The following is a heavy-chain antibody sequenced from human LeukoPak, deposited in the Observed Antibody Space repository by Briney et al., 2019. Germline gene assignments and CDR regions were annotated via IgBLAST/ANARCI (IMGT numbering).Heavy chain of an antibody. CDR3: ALYITMVRGVISWFDP. Sequence: GESLKISCKDSGYGFTSYWIGWVRQMPGKGLEWMGIIYPGDSDTRYSPSFQGQVTISADKSISTAYLQWSSLKASDTAMYYCALYITMVRGVISWFDPWGQGTLVTVSS. J-gene: IGHJ5*02. CDR2: IYPGDSDT. D-gene: IGHD3-10*01. CDR1: GYGFTSYW. V-gene: IGHV5-51*01.